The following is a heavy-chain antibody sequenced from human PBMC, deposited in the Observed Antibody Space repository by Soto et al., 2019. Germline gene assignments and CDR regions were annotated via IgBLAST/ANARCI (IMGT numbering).Heavy chain of an antibody. CDR3: ARGLISGSHYSGGWYYFDS. CDR2: INYGGTS. CDR1: GPAFSPNY. D-gene: IGHD1-26*01. Sequence: SETLSRAYRPPGPAFSPNYWDWIRQPPGKGLEWIGDINYGGTSNYNPSLKSRVTISVHTSSSQFSLELSSVTAADTAVYYCARGLISGSHYSGGWYYFDSWGQGTQVTVSS. V-gene: IGHV4-34*01. J-gene: IGHJ4*02.